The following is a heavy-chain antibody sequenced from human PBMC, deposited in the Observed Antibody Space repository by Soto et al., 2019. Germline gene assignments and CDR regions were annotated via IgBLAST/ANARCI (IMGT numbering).Heavy chain of an antibody. J-gene: IGHJ4*02. Sequence: GGSLRLSCAASGVTFTSYAMTWVRQVPGEGLQWVSSISKSGDSTYYADSVKGRFTTSRDNSKNTLYLQMNSLRAEDTAIYYCAKGPFGFDYWGQGTLVTVSS. CDR2: ISKSGDST. CDR3: AKGPFGFDY. D-gene: IGHD3-10*01. V-gene: IGHV3-23*01. CDR1: GVTFTSYA.